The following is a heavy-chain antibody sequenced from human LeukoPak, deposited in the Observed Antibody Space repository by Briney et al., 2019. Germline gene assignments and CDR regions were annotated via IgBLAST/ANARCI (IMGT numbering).Heavy chain of an antibody. CDR3: ARDRGGSGRYYMDV. J-gene: IGHJ6*03. CDR2: ISSSSSHI. D-gene: IGHD3-10*01. CDR1: GFTFSSYS. V-gene: IGHV3-21*01. Sequence: GGSLRLSCAASGFTFSSYSMNWVRQAPGKGLEWVSSISSSSSHIYYADSVKGRFTISRDNAKNSLYLQMNSLRAEDTAVYYCARDRGGSGRYYMDVWGKGTTVTVSS.